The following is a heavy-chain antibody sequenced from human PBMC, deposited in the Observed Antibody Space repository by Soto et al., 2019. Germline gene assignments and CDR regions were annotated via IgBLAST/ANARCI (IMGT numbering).Heavy chain of an antibody. D-gene: IGHD3-10*01. CDR3: AKDDLIKGSGSYYNVYYYYGMDV. Sequence: GGSLRLSCAASGFTFSSYAMSWVRQAPGKGLEWVSAISGSGGSTYYADSVKGRFTISRDNSKNTLYLQMNSLRAEDTAVYYCAKDDLIKGSGSYYNVYYYYGMDVWGQGTTVTVSS. V-gene: IGHV3-23*01. J-gene: IGHJ6*02. CDR2: ISGSGGST. CDR1: GFTFSSYA.